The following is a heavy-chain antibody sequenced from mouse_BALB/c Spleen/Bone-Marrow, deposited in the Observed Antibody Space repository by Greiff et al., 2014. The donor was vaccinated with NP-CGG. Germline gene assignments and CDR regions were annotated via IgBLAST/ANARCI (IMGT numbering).Heavy chain of an antibody. CDR1: GSTFTNYW. J-gene: IGHJ4*01. Sequence: VQLQQSGAELVKPGASLKLSCKASGSTFTNYWIHWVKQRPGQGLEWIGEINPSNGRTNYNEKFKTKATLTVDKSSSTAYMQLSSLTSEDSAVNYCAARLSHLAMDYWGQGTSVTVSS. CDR2: INPSNGRT. CDR3: AARLSHLAMDY. V-gene: IGHV1S81*02. D-gene: IGHD2-2*01.